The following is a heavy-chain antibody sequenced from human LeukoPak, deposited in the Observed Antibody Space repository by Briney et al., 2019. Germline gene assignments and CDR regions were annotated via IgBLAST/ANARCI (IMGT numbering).Heavy chain of an antibody. J-gene: IGHJ5*02. D-gene: IGHD3-22*01. CDR2: IYTSGST. V-gene: IGHV4-4*07. CDR1: GGSISSYY. CDR3: ARTHYYDSSGYYQRGPVWFDP. Sequence: SETLSLTCTVSGGSISSYYWGWIPQPAGKGLEWIGRIYTSGSTNYNPSLKSRVTMSVDTAKNQCSLKLTSVTAADTAVYYCARTHYYDSSGYYQRGPVWFDPWGQGTLVTVSS.